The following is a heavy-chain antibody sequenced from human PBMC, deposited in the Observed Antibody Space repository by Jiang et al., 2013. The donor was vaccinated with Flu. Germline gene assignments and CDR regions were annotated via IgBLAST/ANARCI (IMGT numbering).Heavy chain of an antibody. D-gene: IGHD2-15*01. V-gene: IGHV4-34*01. CDR2: INHSGST. J-gene: IGHJ3*02. CDR1: GGSFSGYY. CDR3: ARGERDVVVVAATPRCAFDI. Sequence: LKPSETLGNPSTCAVYGGSFSGYYWSWIRQPPGKGLEWIGEINHSGSTNYNPSLKSRVTISVDTSKNQFSLKLSSVTAADTAVYYCARGERDVVVVAATPRCAFDIWGQGTMVTVSS.